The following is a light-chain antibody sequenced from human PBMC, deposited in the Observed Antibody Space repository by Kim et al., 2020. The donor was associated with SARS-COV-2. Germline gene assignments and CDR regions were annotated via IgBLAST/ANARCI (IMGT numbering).Light chain of an antibody. CDR1: QGINSA. CDR2: LAS. J-gene: IGKJ2*01. V-gene: IGKV1D-13*01. Sequence: AIQLTKSPSSLSASVGDRVTITCRAGQGINSALAWYQQKPGKTPNLLIFLASNLESGVPSRFSGSGSGTDFTLTIDSLQPEDFATYYCQQFNNLPYTFGQGTKLEI. CDR3: QQFNNLPYT.